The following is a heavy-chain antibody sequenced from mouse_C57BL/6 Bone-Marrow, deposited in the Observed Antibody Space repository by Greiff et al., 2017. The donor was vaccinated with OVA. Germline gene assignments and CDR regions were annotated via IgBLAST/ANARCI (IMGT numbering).Heavy chain of an antibody. CDR1: GYSFTDYN. J-gene: IGHJ2*01. CDR3: ARVGTTVVAVDYFDY. CDR2: INPNYGTT. D-gene: IGHD1-1*01. Sequence: VQLKESGPELVKPGASVKISCKASGYSFTDYNMNWVKQSNGKSLEWIGVINPNYGTTSYNQKFKGKATLTVDQSSSTAYMQLNSLTSEDSAVYYCARVGTTVVAVDYFDYWGQGTTLTVSS. V-gene: IGHV1-39*01.